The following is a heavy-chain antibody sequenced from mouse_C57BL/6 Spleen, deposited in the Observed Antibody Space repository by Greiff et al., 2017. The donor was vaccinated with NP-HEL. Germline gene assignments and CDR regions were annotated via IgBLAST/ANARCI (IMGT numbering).Heavy chain of an antibody. V-gene: IGHV5-6*01. D-gene: IGHD1-1*01. CDR1: GFTFSSYG. Sequence: EVQLVESGGDLVKPGGSLKLSCAASGFTFSSYGMSWVRQTPDKRLEWVATISSGGSYTYYPDSVKGRFTISRDNAKNTLYLQMSSLKSEDTAMYYCARHVGDYYGDFDYWGQGTTLTVSS. J-gene: IGHJ2*01. CDR2: ISSGGSYT. CDR3: ARHVGDYYGDFDY.